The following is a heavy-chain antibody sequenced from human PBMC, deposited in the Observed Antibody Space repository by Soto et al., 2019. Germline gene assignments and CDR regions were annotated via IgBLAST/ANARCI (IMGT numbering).Heavy chain of an antibody. D-gene: IGHD2-2*01. Sequence: QVQLVQSGAEVKKPGSSVKVSCKASGGTFSSYTISWVRQAPGQGLEWMGRIIPILGIANYAQKFQGRVTITADKSTSTAYMELSSLRSEDTAVYYCARDCSSTSRYGSNWFDPWGQGTLVTVSS. J-gene: IGHJ5*02. CDR2: IIPILGIA. CDR3: ARDCSSTSRYGSNWFDP. CDR1: GGTFSSYT. V-gene: IGHV1-69*08.